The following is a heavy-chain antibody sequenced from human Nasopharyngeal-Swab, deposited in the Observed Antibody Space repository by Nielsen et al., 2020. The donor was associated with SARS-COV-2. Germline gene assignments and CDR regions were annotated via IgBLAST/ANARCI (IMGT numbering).Heavy chain of an antibody. J-gene: IGHJ6*02. CDR3: ARGTRPSMVRGAGMDV. CDR1: GFTFSSYA. CDR2: ISGSGGST. Sequence: GGSLRLSCAASGFTFSSYAMSWVRQAPGKGLEWVSAISGSGGSTYYADSVKGRFTISRDNAKNSLYLQMTSLRDEDTAVYYCARGTRPSMVRGAGMDVWGQGTTVTVSS. D-gene: IGHD3-10*01. V-gene: IGHV3-23*01.